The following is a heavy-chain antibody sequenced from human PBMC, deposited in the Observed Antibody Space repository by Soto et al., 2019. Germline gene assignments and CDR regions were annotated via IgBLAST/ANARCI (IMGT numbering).Heavy chain of an antibody. CDR2: IIPILGIV. CDR1: GGTFSSYT. Sequence: QVQLVQSGAEVKKPGSSVRVSCKASGGTFSSYTINWVRQAPGQGLEWMGRIIPILGIVDYAQKFQGRVTMTADKSSRTAYMELSSLTSEDTAVFYCARDSSYYGSDNYYYIDVWGKGTTVTVSS. V-gene: IGHV1-69*08. J-gene: IGHJ6*03. D-gene: IGHD3-10*01. CDR3: ARDSSYYGSDNYYYIDV.